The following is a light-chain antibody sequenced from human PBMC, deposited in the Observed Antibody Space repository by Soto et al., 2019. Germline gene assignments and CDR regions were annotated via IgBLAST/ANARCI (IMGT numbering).Light chain of an antibody. Sequence: QSVLTQPPSASGTPGQGVSISCSGSSSNIGSNTVNWYQQLPGTAPKLLIYTNNQRPSGVPDRFSGSKSGTSASLAISGLRSEDEADYYCATWDDSLNAVVFGGGTKLTVL. V-gene: IGLV1-44*01. CDR1: SSNIGSNT. CDR2: TNN. J-gene: IGLJ2*01. CDR3: ATWDDSLNAVV.